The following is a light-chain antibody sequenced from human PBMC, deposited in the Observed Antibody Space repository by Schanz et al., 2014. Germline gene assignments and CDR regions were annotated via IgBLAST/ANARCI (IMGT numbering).Light chain of an antibody. V-gene: IGLV2-14*02. CDR2: DVT. Sequence: QSALTQPASVSGSPGQSITISCTGTSSDVGSYNLVSWYQQHPGKAPKLMIYDVTKRPSGVPDRFSASKSGNTASLTISGLQAEDEADYYCSSYTSSSTVVFGGGTKLTVL. CDR3: SSYTSSSTVV. J-gene: IGLJ2*01. CDR1: SSDVGSYNL.